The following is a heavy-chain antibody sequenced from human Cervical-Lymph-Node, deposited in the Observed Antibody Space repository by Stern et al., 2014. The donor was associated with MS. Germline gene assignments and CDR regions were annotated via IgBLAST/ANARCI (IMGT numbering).Heavy chain of an antibody. CDR2: ISYDGSNK. V-gene: IGHV3-30*18. D-gene: IGHD4-17*01. CDR1: GFTFSSYG. Sequence: VQLEESGGGVVQPGRSLRLTCAASGFTFSSYGMHWVRQAPGKGLEWVAVISYDGSNKYYADSVKGRFTISRDNSKNTLYLQMNSLRAEDTAVYYCAKAPGRATVTPDYWGQGTLVTVSS. J-gene: IGHJ4*02. CDR3: AKAPGRATVTPDY.